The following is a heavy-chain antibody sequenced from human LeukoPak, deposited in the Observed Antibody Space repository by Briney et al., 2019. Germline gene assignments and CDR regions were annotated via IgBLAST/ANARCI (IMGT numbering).Heavy chain of an antibody. V-gene: IGHV4-31*03. D-gene: IGHD2-21*01. CDR3: ARDSIYSWKYAFDI. CDR1: GGSISSGGYY. J-gene: IGHJ3*02. CDR2: IYYSGST. Sequence: SETLSLTCTVSGGSISSGGYYWSWIRQHPGKGLEWIGYIYYSGSTYYNPSLKSRVTISVDPSKNQFSLKLSSVTAADTAVYYCARDSIYSWKYAFDIWGQGTMVTVSS.